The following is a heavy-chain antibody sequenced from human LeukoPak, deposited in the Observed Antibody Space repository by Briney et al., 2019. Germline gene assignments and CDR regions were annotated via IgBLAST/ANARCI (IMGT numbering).Heavy chain of an antibody. Sequence: ASVKVSCKVSGYTLTELSMHWVRQAPGKGLEWMGGFDPEVGETIYAQKFLGRVTMTEDTSTDTAYMELSSLRSEDTAVYYCATYNYYDSSGYYYFDYWGQGTLVTVSS. V-gene: IGHV1-24*01. D-gene: IGHD3-22*01. J-gene: IGHJ4*02. CDR1: GYTLTELS. CDR2: FDPEVGET. CDR3: ATYNYYDSSGYYYFDY.